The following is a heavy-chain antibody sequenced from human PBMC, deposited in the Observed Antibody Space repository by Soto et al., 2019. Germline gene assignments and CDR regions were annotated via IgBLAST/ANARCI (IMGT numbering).Heavy chain of an antibody. V-gene: IGHV4-34*01. Sequence: QVQLQQWGAGLLKPSETLSLTCAVYGGSFSGYSWTWIRQPPGTGLEWIGEINHSGSTHYNPSLKSRVTISVDTSKNQFSLKLTSVTAADTAVYYCARDKITGLFDCWGQGTLVTVSS. CDR2: INHSGST. J-gene: IGHJ4*02. D-gene: IGHD2-8*02. CDR3: ARDKITGLFDC. CDR1: GGSFSGYS.